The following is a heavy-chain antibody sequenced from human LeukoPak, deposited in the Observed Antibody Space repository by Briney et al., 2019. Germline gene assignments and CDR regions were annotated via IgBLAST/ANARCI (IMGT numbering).Heavy chain of an antibody. CDR2: IWYDGSNK. CDR1: GFTFSSYG. J-gene: IGHJ4*02. Sequence: GGSLRLSCAASGFTFSSYGMHWVRQAPGKGLEWVAVIWYDGSNKYYADSVKGRFTISRDNSKNTLYLQMNSLRAEDTAGYYCARDPVQQWLGYYFDYWGQGTLVTVSS. CDR3: ARDPVQQWLGYYFDY. D-gene: IGHD6-19*01. V-gene: IGHV3-33*08.